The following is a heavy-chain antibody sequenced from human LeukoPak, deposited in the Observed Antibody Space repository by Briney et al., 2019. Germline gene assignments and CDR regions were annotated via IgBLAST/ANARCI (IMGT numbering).Heavy chain of an antibody. J-gene: IGHJ4*02. CDR2: INPNSGGT. CDR3: ARRRIVGATSLLDY. D-gene: IGHD1-26*01. V-gene: IGHV1-2*02. Sequence: ASVKVSCKASGYTFTGYYMHWERLAPGQGLEWMGWINPNSGGTNYAQKFQGRVTMTRDTSISTAYMELSRLRSDDTAVYYCARRRIVGATSLLDYWGQGTLVTVSS. CDR1: GYTFTGYY.